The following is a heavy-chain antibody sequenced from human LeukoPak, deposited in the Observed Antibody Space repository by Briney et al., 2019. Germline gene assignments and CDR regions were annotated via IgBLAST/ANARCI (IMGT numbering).Heavy chain of an antibody. D-gene: IGHD6-13*01. V-gene: IGHV4-38-2*02. CDR1: GYSISSGYY. CDR3: ARVPLVDSSMH. Sequence: SETLSLTCTVSGYSISSGYYWGWIRQPPGKGLEWIGSIHHSGSTYYNPSLKSRVTISVDTSKNQFSLKLSSVTAADTAVYYCARVPLVDSSMHWGQGTLVTVSS. J-gene: IGHJ1*01. CDR2: IHHSGST.